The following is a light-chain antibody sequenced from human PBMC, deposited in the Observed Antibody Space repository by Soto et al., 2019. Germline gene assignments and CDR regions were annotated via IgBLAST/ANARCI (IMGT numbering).Light chain of an antibody. V-gene: IGKV1-8*01. Sequence: AIRMTQSPSSLSASTGDRVSITCRASLGISNYIAWYQQKPGKAPKPLIYSASTLQSGVPSRFSGSGAGTEFTLTISSLQPDDFATYYCQHYYGFSRTFGQGTKVDIK. J-gene: IGKJ1*01. CDR1: LGISNY. CDR2: SAS. CDR3: QHYYGFSRT.